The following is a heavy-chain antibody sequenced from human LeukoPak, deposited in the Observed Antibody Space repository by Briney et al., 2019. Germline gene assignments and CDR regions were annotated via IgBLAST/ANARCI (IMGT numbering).Heavy chain of an antibody. CDR1: GFTFSNYW. CDR3: ARALTTLTYEGY. V-gene: IGHV3-21*01. D-gene: IGHD1-1*01. J-gene: IGHJ4*02. CDR2: ISGSNSYI. Sequence: PGGSLRLSCAASGFTFSNYWMHWVRQAPGKGLEWVSSISGSNSYIFYADSVKGRFTVSRDNAKDSLYLQMNSLRAEDTAVYYCARALTTLTYEGYWGQGTLVTVSS.